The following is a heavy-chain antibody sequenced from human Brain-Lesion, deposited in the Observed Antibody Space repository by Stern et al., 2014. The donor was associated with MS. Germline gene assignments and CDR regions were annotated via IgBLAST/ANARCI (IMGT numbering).Heavy chain of an antibody. CDR1: GYIFTGYY. J-gene: IGHJ6*02. Sequence: QMQLVQSGAEVKKPGASVKVSCKTSGYIFTGYYIHWVRQAPGQGLEWMERINPNTGGTKYAQKFQGRVTMSRDTSISTAYVELSSLTSDDTAVYYCARDQRGITIFGVVTDYYYLGMDVWGQGTTVTVSS. CDR2: INPNTGGT. V-gene: IGHV1-2*02. CDR3: ARDQRGITIFGVVTDYYYLGMDV. D-gene: IGHD3-3*01.